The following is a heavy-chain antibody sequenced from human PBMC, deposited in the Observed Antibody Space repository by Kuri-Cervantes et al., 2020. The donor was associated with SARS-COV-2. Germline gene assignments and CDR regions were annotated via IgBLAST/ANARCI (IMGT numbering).Heavy chain of an antibody. D-gene: IGHD3-22*01. J-gene: IGHJ4*02. Sequence: GGSLRLSCAASGFTFSSYAMHWVRQAPGKGLEWVAVISYDGSNKYYADSVKGRFTISRDNSKSTLYLQMTSLIAEDTAVYYCARDLTLDDRSGLDFDYWGQGTLVTVSS. CDR3: ARDLTLDDRSGLDFDY. CDR2: ISYDGSNK. V-gene: IGHV3-30*04. CDR1: GFTFSSYA.